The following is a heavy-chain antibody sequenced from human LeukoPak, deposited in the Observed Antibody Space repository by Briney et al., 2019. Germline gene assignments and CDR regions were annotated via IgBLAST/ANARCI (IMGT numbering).Heavy chain of an antibody. J-gene: IGHJ4*02. D-gene: IGHD3-22*01. CDR2: INHSGST. Sequence: PSDTLSLTCAVYGGSFSGYYWSWIRQPPGKGLEWVGEINHSGSTNYNPSLKSRVTISVDTSKNQFSLKLSSVTAADTAVYYCARQDLYYYDSSGCGVFDYWGQGTLVTVSS. V-gene: IGHV4-34*01. CDR3: ARQDLYYYDSSGCGVFDY. CDR1: GGSFSGYY.